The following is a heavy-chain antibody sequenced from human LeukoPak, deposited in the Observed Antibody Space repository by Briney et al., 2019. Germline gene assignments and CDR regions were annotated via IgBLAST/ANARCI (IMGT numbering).Heavy chain of an antibody. J-gene: IGHJ3*02. CDR2: IYYSGST. V-gene: IGHV4-59*01. CDR1: GGSISSYY. CDR3: ARDRDAFDI. Sequence: SETLSLTCTVSGGSISSYYWSWVRQPPGKGLEWIGYIYYSGSTNYNPSLKSRVTISVDTSKNQFSLKLSSVTAADTAVYYCARDRDAFDIWGQGTMVTVSS.